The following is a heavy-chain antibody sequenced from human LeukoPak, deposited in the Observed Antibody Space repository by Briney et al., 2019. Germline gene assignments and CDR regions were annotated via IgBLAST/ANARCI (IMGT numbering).Heavy chain of an antibody. D-gene: IGHD4-17*01. Sequence: PGGSLRLSCAASGFTFSGSAMHWVRQASGKGLEWVGRIRSKANSCATAYAASVKGRFTISRDDSKNTAYLQMNSLRTEDTAVYYCTRHDYGDYLTDYWGQGTLVTVSS. J-gene: IGHJ4*02. CDR1: GFTFSGSA. CDR3: TRHDYGDYLTDY. CDR2: IRSKANSCAT. V-gene: IGHV3-73*01.